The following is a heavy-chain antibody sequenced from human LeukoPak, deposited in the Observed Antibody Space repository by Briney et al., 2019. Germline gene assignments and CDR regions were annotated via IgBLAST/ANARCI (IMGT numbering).Heavy chain of an antibody. CDR2: MYYSGST. J-gene: IGHJ4*02. CDR3: ARDRAYYYDSSGGYFDY. Sequence: SETLSLTCTVSGGSISSSSYYWGWIRQPPGKGLEWIESMYYSGSTYYNPSLKSRVTISVDTSKNQFSLKLSSVTAADTAVYYCARDRAYYYDSSGGYFDYWGQGTLVTVSS. D-gene: IGHD3-22*01. CDR1: GGSISSSSYY. V-gene: IGHV4-39*07.